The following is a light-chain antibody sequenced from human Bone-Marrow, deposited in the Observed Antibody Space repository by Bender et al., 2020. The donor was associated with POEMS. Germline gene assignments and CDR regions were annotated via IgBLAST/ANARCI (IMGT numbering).Light chain of an antibody. CDR2: DVT. Sequence: QPALIQPASASGSPGQSVSISCTGTSSDIVTYNYVSWYQHHPGKSPKLMIYDVTKRPSGVPYPFSGSKSGNTASLTISGLQAEDEAESYCCSHLGSLYWVFGGGTKLTVL. V-gene: IGLV2-8*01. CDR3: CSHLGSLYWV. CDR1: SSDIVTYNY. J-gene: IGLJ3*02.